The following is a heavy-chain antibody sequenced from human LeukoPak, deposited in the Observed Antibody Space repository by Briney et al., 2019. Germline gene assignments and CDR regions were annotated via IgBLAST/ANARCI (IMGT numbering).Heavy chain of an antibody. CDR1: GFIFSSYA. J-gene: IGHJ6*02. CDR3: ARDSPHIVVVTAIQIGWHGYYGMDV. D-gene: IGHD2-21*02. Sequence: PGGSLRLSCAASGFIFSSYAMSWVRQAPGKGLEWVSGVSGSGGSTYYEDSVKGRFTISRDNAKNSLYLQMNSLRAEDTAVYYCARDSPHIVVVTAIQIGWHGYYGMDVWGQGTTVTVSS. V-gene: IGHV3-23*01. CDR2: VSGSGGST.